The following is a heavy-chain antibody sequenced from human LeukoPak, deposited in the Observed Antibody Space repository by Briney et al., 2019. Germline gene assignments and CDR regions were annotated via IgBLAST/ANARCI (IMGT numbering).Heavy chain of an antibody. CDR3: ARRPAYYDFWSRSDAFDI. J-gene: IGHJ3*02. V-gene: IGHV4-61*02. CDR1: GGSISSGSYY. D-gene: IGHD3-3*01. Sequence: KPSETLSLTCTVSGGSISSGSYYWSWIRPPAWKGLEWIGRIYTSGSTNYNPSLKSRVTISVDTSKNQFSLKLSSVTAADTAVYYCARRPAYYDFWSRSDAFDIWGQGTMVTVSS. CDR2: IYTSGST.